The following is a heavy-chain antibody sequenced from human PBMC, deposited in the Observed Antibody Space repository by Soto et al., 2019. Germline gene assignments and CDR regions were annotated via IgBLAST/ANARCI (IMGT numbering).Heavy chain of an antibody. J-gene: IGHJ4*02. CDR2: IHHSGST. CDR1: AGSISSNY. V-gene: IGHV4-59*01. CDR3: TIGAGWTTDY. D-gene: IGHD6-19*01. Sequence: QVQLQESGPGLVRPSETLSLTCTVSAGSISSNYWNWIRQAPGKGLEWIGLIHHSGSTNYNPSLQSRGTISLDTSKNQLCLKLSSVTGADTAVYYCTIGAGWTTDYWGQGTLVTVSS.